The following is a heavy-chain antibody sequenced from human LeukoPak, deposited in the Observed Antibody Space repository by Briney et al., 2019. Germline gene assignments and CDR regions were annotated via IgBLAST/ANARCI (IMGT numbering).Heavy chain of an antibody. CDR3: TTEAYYYDSGAIKYFDY. D-gene: IGHD3-22*01. Sequence: GGSLRLSCAASGFTVSSNYMSWVRQAPGKGLEWVGRIKSKTDGGATHYAAPVKRRFTISRDDSKNTLYLQMNSLKTEDTAVYYCTTEAYYYDSGAIKYFDYWGQGTLVTVSS. CDR2: IKSKTDGGAT. CDR1: GFTVSSNY. J-gene: IGHJ4*02. V-gene: IGHV3-15*01.